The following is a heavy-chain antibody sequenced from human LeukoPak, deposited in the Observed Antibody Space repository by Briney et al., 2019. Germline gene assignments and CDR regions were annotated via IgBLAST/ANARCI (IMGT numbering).Heavy chain of an antibody. CDR3: ARRLIRGGEGYLDY. V-gene: IGHV4-39*01. Sequence: PSETLSLTRTVSGGSISSSSYYWGWIRQPPGKGLEWIGSIYYSGSTYYNPSLKSRVTISVDTSKNQFSLKLSSVTAADTAVYYCARRLIRGGEGYLDYWGQGTLVTVSS. CDR1: GGSISSSSYY. D-gene: IGHD3-16*01. J-gene: IGHJ4*02. CDR2: IYYSGST.